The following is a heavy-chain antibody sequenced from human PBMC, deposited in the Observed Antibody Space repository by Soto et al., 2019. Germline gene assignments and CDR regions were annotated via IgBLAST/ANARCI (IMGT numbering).Heavy chain of an antibody. CDR2: IYYSGST. CDR3: ARHRGPMVRGVISNWFDP. D-gene: IGHD3-10*01. J-gene: IGHJ5*02. Sequence: LETLSLTCTVSGGSISSSSYYWVWIRHPPGKGLEWIGSIYYSGSTYYNPSLKSRVTISVDTSKNQFSLKLSSVTAADTAVYYCARHRGPMVRGVISNWFDPWGQGTLVTVSS. CDR1: GGSISSSSYY. V-gene: IGHV4-39*01.